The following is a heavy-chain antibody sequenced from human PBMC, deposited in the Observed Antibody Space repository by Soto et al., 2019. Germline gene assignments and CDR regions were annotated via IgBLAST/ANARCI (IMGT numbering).Heavy chain of an antibody. Sequence: GGSLSLSCAASGFTVSSNYMSWVRQAPGKGLEWVSVIYNSGGTYYADSVKGRFTISRDNSKNTLYLQMNSLRAEDTAVYYCASTRGSSYDYWGQGTLVTVSS. D-gene: IGHD6-6*01. CDR3: ASTRGSSYDY. CDR1: GFTVSSNY. CDR2: IYNSGGT. J-gene: IGHJ4*02. V-gene: IGHV3-66*01.